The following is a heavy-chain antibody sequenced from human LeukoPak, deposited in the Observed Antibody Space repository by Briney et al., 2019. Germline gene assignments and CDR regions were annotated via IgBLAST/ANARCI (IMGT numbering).Heavy chain of an antibody. CDR2: IYTSGST. J-gene: IGHJ4*02. CDR1: GGSISSYY. Sequence: SETLSLTCTVSGGSISSYYWSWIRQPPGKGLEWIGYIYTSGSTNYNPSLKSRVTISVDTSKNQFSLKLSSVTAADTAVYYCARGGSGSLQYFDYWGQGTLVTVSS. V-gene: IGHV4-4*09. D-gene: IGHD4-11*01. CDR3: ARGGSGSLQYFDY.